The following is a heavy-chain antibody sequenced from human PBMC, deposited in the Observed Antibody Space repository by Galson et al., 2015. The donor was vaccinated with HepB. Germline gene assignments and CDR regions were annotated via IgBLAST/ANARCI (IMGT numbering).Heavy chain of an antibody. V-gene: IGHV1-3*01. CDR1: GYTFARYA. D-gene: IGHD2-15*01. CDR2: INAGNGNT. CDR3: ARGTPLRSCSGGSCYRGGYYYYGMDV. Sequence: SVKVSCKASGYTFARYAMHWVRQAPGQRLEWMGWINAGNGNTKYSQKFQGRVTITRDTSASTAYMELSSLRSEDTAVYYCARGTPLRSCSGGSCYRGGYYYYGMDVWGQGTTVTVSS. J-gene: IGHJ6*02.